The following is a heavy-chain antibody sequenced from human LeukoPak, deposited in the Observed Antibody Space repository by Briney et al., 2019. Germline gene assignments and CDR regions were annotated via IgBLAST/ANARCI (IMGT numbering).Heavy chain of an antibody. D-gene: IGHD6-6*01. Sequence: PGGSLRLSCAASGFTFSSYWMSWVRQAPGKGLEWVANIKQDGSEKYYVDSVKGRFTTSRDNAKNSLFLQMNSLRAEDTAVYYCARDVSDENGSSSRIHLDSWGQGTLVSVSS. CDR3: ARDVSDENGSSSRIHLDS. V-gene: IGHV3-7*01. J-gene: IGHJ4*02. CDR2: IKQDGSEK. CDR1: GFTFSSYW.